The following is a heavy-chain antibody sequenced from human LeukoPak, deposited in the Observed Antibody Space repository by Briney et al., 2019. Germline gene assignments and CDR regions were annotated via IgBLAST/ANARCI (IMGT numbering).Heavy chain of an antibody. J-gene: IGHJ6*02. CDR3: ARELGDYGMDV. Sequence: GGSLRLSCAASGFTFSRSWMGWVRQAPGKGLEWVAHIKGDGSDKEYVDSVKGRFTISRDNAKNSLYLQMNRLRAEDTAVYFCARELGDYGMDVWGQGTTVTVSS. CDR1: GFTFSRSW. V-gene: IGHV3-7*04. D-gene: IGHD7-27*01. CDR2: IKGDGSDK.